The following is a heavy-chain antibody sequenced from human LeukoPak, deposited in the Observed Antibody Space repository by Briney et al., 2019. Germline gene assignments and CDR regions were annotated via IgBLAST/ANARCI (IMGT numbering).Heavy chain of an antibody. Sequence: GGSLRLSCAASGFTFSIYEMNWVRQAPGKGLEWVAYITSSGSIIYYADSVKGRFTMSRDNAKNSLYLQMNSLRAEDTAVYYCRRTQYSSGWTFDYWGQGTLVTVSS. CDR2: ITSSGSII. J-gene: IGHJ4*02. CDR1: GFTFSIYE. D-gene: IGHD6-19*01. CDR3: RRTQYSSGWTFDY. V-gene: IGHV3-48*03.